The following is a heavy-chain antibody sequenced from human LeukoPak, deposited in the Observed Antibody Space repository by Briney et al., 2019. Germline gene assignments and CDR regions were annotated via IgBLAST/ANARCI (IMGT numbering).Heavy chain of an antibody. CDR2: INGDGSSI. D-gene: IGHD3-3*01. V-gene: IGHV3-74*01. Sequence: GGSLRLSCAASGFTFSNYWMHWVRQTPGKGLVWVSRINGDGSSIDYADSVKGRFTTSRDNAKNTLYLQMNSLRAEDTAVYYCARITIFGVVPLYGMDVWGQGTTVTVSS. CDR1: GFTFSNYW. CDR3: ARITIFGVVPLYGMDV. J-gene: IGHJ6*02.